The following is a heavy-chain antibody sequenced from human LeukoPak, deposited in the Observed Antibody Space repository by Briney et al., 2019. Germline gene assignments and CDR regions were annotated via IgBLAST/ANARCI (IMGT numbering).Heavy chain of an antibody. CDR1: GGSISSGSYY. D-gene: IGHD6-19*01. V-gene: IGHV4-61*02. CDR2: IYTSGST. J-gene: IGHJ6*03. CDR3: ASGTYSSGWHNPHIYYYYMDV. Sequence: PSETLSLTCTVSGGSISSGSYYWSWIRQPAGKGLEWIGRIYTSGSTNYNPSLKSRVTISVDTSKNQFSLKLSSVTAADTAVYYCASGTYSSGWHNPHIYYYYMDVWGKGTTVTISS.